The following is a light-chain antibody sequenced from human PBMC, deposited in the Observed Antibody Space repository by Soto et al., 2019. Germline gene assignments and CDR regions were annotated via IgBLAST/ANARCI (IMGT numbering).Light chain of an antibody. Sequence: IVLKQSAATMSSSPGKTATISCGASQYVGTSLAWHQHKPGQAPRLLIYYMSKRATGIPARFSGSGSGTDFTLTISSLETEDFAVYYCQQRSNWPPITFGQGTRLEIK. CDR1: QYVGTS. J-gene: IGKJ5*01. CDR3: QQRSNWPPIT. CDR2: YMS. V-gene: IGKV3-11*01.